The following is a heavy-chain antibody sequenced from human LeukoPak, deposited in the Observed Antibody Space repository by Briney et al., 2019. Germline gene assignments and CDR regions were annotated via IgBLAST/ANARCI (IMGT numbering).Heavy chain of an antibody. J-gene: IGHJ5*02. V-gene: IGHV3-53*05. D-gene: IGHD2-2*02. Sequence: GGSLRLSCAASGFTVSSNYMSWVRQAPGKGLEWVSVIYSGGNTYYADSVKGRFTISRDNSKNTLYLQMNSLRAEDTAVYYCARGGRERTRYCSSTSCYTRWFDPWGQGTLVTVSS. CDR1: GFTVSSNY. CDR2: IYSGGNT. CDR3: ARGGRERTRYCSSTSCYTRWFDP.